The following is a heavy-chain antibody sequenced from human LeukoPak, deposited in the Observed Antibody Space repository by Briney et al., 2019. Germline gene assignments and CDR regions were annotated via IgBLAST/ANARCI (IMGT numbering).Heavy chain of an antibody. CDR1: GYTFSSYD. Sequence: WASVKVSCKASGYTFSSYDINWVRQATGQGLEWIGWVNPNSGNTGYAQKFQDRVTITRNTSISTAYMELSSLTSEDTAVYYCARGLREWYGDYWGQGTLVTVSS. CDR2: VNPNSGNT. V-gene: IGHV1-8*03. CDR3: ARGLREWYGDY. J-gene: IGHJ4*02. D-gene: IGHD3-3*01.